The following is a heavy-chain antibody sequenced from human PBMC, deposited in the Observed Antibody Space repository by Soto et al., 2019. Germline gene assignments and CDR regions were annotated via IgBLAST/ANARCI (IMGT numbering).Heavy chain of an antibody. Sequence: QIQLVQSGGEVKKHGASVKVSCKSSGYKFISHSITWVRQAPGQGLEWMGRISAYNGNTNYAQKLQGRVTMTTDTSTNTAYMALRSLRSDDTAVYYCARGAFCGGAPGCRDMDVWGQGTTVTVSS. D-gene: IGHD2-21*01. CDR3: ARGAFCGGAPGCRDMDV. V-gene: IGHV1-18*01. J-gene: IGHJ6*02. CDR2: ISAYNGNT. CDR1: GYKFISHS.